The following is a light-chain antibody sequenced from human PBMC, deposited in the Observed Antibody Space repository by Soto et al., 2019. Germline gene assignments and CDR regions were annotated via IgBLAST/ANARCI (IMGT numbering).Light chain of an antibody. CDR3: GSYASATLI. CDR2: EVR. V-gene: IGLV2-14*03. Sequence: QSALTQPASVSGSPGQSITISCTGTSSDIGAYDYVSWFQQYSGKAPTLIIYEVRFRLSGVSSRFSGSKSGNTASLTISGLQTEDEADYYCGSYASATLIFGGGTKLTVL. J-gene: IGLJ2*01. CDR1: SSDIGAYDY.